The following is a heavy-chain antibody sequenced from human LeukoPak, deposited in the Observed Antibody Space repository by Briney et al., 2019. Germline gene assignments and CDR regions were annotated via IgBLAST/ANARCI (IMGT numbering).Heavy chain of an antibody. V-gene: IGHV4-39*01. CDR1: GCSITTTDFD. CDR3: ARFKGGTGFDY. J-gene: IGHJ4*02. CDR2: IPSSGKA. D-gene: IGHD1-26*01. Sequence: RTSETLCLTCAVSGCSITTTDFDWAWIRPPPGQGFVWIATIPSSGKAYYYPSLMSRVTISVDKSKNQFSLDVTSVTAADTGLFYCARFKGGTGFDYWGRGILVIVS.